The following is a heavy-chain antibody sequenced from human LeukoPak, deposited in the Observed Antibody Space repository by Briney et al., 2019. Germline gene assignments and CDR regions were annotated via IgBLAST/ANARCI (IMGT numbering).Heavy chain of an antibody. V-gene: IGHV3-66*01. D-gene: IGHD6-19*01. J-gene: IGHJ4*02. CDR2: IYSGGST. CDR3: ARDTRSGWYYFDY. CDR1: GFTVSSNY. Sequence: GGSLRLSCAASGFTVSSNYMSWVRQAPGNRLEWVSVIYSGGSTYYADSVKGRFTISRDNSKNTLCLQMNSLRAEDTAVYYCARDTRSGWYYFDYWGQGTLVTVSS.